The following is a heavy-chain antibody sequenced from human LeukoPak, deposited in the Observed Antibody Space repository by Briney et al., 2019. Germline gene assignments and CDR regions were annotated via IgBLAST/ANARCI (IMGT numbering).Heavy chain of an antibody. CDR1: GGTLSSYA. Sequence: ASVKVSCKASGGTLSSYAISWVRQAPGQGLEWMGRIIPILGIANYAQKFQGRVTITADKSTSTAYMELSSLRSEDTAVYYCAREGGDSSSWALDYWGQGTLVTVSS. J-gene: IGHJ4*02. CDR3: AREGGDSSSWALDY. CDR2: IIPILGIA. V-gene: IGHV1-69*04. D-gene: IGHD6-13*01.